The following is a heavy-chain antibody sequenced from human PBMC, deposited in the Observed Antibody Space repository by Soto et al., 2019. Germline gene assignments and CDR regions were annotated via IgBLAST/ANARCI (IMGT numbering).Heavy chain of an antibody. Sequence: ASVKVSCKASGYTFTSYAMHWVRQAPGQRLEWMGWINAGNGNTKYSQKFRGRVTITRDTSASTAYMELSSLRSEDTAVYYCARAGKPVYYYYGMDVWGQGTTVTSP. CDR3: ARAGKPVYYYYGMDV. V-gene: IGHV1-3*01. CDR2: INAGNGNT. J-gene: IGHJ6*02. CDR1: GYTFTSYA.